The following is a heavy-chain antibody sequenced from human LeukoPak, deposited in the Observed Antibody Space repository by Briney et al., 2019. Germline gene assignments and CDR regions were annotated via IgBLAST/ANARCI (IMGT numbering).Heavy chain of an antibody. D-gene: IGHD5-24*01. J-gene: IGHJ4*02. CDR3: ARAERWLQVFDY. V-gene: IGHV1-2*02. Sequence: ASVKVSCKASGYTFTGYYMHGVRQSPGQGLEWMGWINPNSGGKNYAQKFQGRVTMTRDTSISTAYMELSRLRSDDTAVYYCARAERWLQVFDYWGQGTLVTVSS. CDR1: GYTFTGYY. CDR2: INPNSGGK.